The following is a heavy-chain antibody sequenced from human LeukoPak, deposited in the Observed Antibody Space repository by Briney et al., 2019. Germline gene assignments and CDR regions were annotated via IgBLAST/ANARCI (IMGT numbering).Heavy chain of an antibody. CDR1: GFTFSDYY. Sequence: PGGSLRLSCAASGFTFSDYYMSWIRQAPGKGLEWVSYISSSGSTIYYADSVKGRFTISRDNAKNSLYLQMNSLRAEDTAVYYCARVVHSSGWYWCEECLSYFDYWGQGTLVTVSS. V-gene: IGHV3-11*04. CDR2: ISSSGSTI. CDR3: ARVVHSSGWYWCEECLSYFDY. D-gene: IGHD6-19*01. J-gene: IGHJ4*02.